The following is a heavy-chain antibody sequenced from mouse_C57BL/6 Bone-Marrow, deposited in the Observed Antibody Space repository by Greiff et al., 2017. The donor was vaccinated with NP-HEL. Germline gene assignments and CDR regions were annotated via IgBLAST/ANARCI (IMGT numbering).Heavy chain of an antibody. V-gene: IGHV5-9-1*02. D-gene: IGHD1-1*01. CDR1: GFTFSSYA. CDR3: TRDRYYYGSSYYWYFDV. Sequence: EVQGVESGEGLVKPGGSLKLSCAASGFTFSSYAMSWVRQTPEKRLEWVAYISSGGDYIYYADTVKGRFTISRDNARNTLYLQMSSLKSEDTAMYYCTRDRYYYGSSYYWYFDVWGTGTTVTVSS. CDR2: ISSGGDYI. J-gene: IGHJ1*03.